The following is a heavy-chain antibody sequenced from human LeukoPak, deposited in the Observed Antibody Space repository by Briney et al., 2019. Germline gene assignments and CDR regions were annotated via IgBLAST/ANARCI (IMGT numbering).Heavy chain of an antibody. D-gene: IGHD3-10*01. Sequence: GGSLRLSCAASGXTFSAYWLHWVRQIPGKGLVWVSHISSDGTTTTYADSVKGRFTISRDNARNTLFLQMKSLRAEDTAVYFCVRDRGGLPVVYWGQGSLVTVSS. J-gene: IGHJ4*02. CDR1: GXTFSAYW. CDR2: ISSDGTTT. V-gene: IGHV3-74*01. CDR3: VRDRGGLPVVY.